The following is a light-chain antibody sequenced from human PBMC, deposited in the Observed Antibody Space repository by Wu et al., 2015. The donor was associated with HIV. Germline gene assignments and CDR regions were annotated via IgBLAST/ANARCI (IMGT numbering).Light chain of an antibody. Sequence: DIQMTQSPSSLSASVGDRVSITCRASQSISSYLNWYQQKPGRVPKLLIYAASSLESGVPSRFSGSGSGTDFTLTISSLQPEDFATYYCQQSNSVPHTFGQGTKLEMK. CDR1: QSISSY. CDR3: QQSNSVPHT. J-gene: IGKJ2*01. CDR2: AAS. V-gene: IGKV1-39*01.